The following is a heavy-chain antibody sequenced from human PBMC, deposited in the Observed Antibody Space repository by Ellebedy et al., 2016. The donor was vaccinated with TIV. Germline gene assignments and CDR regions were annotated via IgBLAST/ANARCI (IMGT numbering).Heavy chain of an antibody. Sequence: GESLKIPCTASGFTFGDYAMSWFRQAPGKGLEWVGFIRSKAYGGTTEYAASVKGRFTISRDDSKSIAYLQMNSLKTEDTAVYYCGIAARLLYWGQGTLVTVSS. D-gene: IGHD6-6*01. CDR1: GFTFGDYA. CDR3: GIAARLLY. J-gene: IGHJ4*02. V-gene: IGHV3-49*03. CDR2: IRSKAYGGTT.